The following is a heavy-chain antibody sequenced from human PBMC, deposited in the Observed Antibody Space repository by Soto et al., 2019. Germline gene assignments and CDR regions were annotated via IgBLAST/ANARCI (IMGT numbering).Heavy chain of an antibody. CDR2: ISWHSRSV. CDR1: GFTFSSYA. Sequence: PGGSLRLSCAASGFTFSSYAMSWVRQAPGKGLEWVSGISWHSRSVAYADSVKGRFTISRDSANLYLQMNSLRSEDSALYYCAKGADMLDYYYFMDFWGKGTTVTVSS. CDR3: AKGADMLDYYYFMDF. V-gene: IGHV3-9*01. D-gene: IGHD3-10*02. J-gene: IGHJ6*03.